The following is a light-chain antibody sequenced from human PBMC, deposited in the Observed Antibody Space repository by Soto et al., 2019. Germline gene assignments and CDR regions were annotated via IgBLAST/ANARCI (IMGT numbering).Light chain of an antibody. CDR1: SSDVGSYNR. CDR3: NSYTSSDTYV. V-gene: IGLV2-18*02. J-gene: IGLJ1*01. CDR2: EVS. Sequence: QSALTQPPSVSGSPGQSVTISCTGTSSDVGSYNRVAWYQQPPGTAPKLMIYEVSNRPSGVPDRFSGSKSGNTASLTISGLQAKDEADYYCNSYTSSDTYVFGTGPKLTVL.